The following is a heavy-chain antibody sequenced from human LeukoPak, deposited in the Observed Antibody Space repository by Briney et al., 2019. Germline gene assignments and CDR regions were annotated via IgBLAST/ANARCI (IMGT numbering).Heavy chain of an antibody. D-gene: IGHD3-10*01. CDR3: ARGPGSGSYYTVDY. CDR1: GFTFSSYA. CDR2: ISGSGGST. Sequence: GGSLRLSCAASGFTFSSYAMSWVRQAPGKGLEWVSAISGSGGSTYYADSVKGRFTISRDNSKNTLYLQMNSLRAEDTAVYYCARGPGSGSYYTVDYWGQGTLVTVSS. J-gene: IGHJ4*02. V-gene: IGHV3-23*01.